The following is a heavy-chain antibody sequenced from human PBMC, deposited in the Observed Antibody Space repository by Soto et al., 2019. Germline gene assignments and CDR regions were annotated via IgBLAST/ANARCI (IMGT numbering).Heavy chain of an antibody. Sequence: SGPTLVNPTQTLTLTCTFSGFSLSTSGMRVSWIRQPPGKALEWLARIDWDDDKLYSTSLKTRLTISKDTSKNQVVLTMTNMDPVDTATYYCAQTSGDQLAAAFDYWGQGTLVTVSS. CDR2: IDWDDDK. CDR1: GFSLSTSGMR. D-gene: IGHD2-15*01. J-gene: IGHJ4*02. V-gene: IGHV2-70*04. CDR3: AQTSGDQLAAAFDY.